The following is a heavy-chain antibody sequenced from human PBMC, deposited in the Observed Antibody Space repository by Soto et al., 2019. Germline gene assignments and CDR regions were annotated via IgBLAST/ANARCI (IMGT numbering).Heavy chain of an antibody. CDR3: ARRLFVRGTLGYYDY. D-gene: IGHD3-10*02. J-gene: IGHJ4*02. Sequence: QVHLQESGPGLVKPSETLSLTCSVSNDSIRSDNWWSWVRQPPGKGLEWIGEIFHSGCSNNNPSLRSRVTLAIDKSKHEFSMKLTLVPAADTAVYYCARRLFVRGTLGYYDYWGQGTLVTVSS. V-gene: IGHV4-4*02. CDR1: NDSIRSDNW. CDR2: IFHSGCS.